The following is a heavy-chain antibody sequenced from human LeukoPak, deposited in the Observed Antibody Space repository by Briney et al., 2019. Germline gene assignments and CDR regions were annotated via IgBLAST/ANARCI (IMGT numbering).Heavy chain of an antibody. D-gene: IGHD2-15*01. J-gene: IGHJ6*03. CDR3: ASTLYCSGGSCYRNYYYYYMDV. CDR2: INHSGST. V-gene: IGHV4-34*01. Sequence: SETLSLTCAVYGGSFSGYYWSWIRQPPGKGLEWIGEINHSGSTNYNPPLKSRVTISVDTSKNQFSLKLSSVTAADTAVYYCASTLYCSGGSCYRNYYYYYMDVWGKGTTVTVSS. CDR1: GGSFSGYY.